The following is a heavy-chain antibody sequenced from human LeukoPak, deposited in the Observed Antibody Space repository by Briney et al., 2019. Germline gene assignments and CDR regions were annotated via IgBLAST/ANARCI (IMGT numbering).Heavy chain of an antibody. CDR3: AKRYGSGQSDY. CDR2: ISGSGGST. J-gene: IGHJ4*02. Sequence: QSGGSLRLSCAASGFTFSSYAMSWVRRASGKGLEWVSAISGSGGSTYYADPVKGRFTISRDNSKNTLYLQMNSLRAEDTAAYYCAKRYGSGQSDYWGQGTLVTVSS. D-gene: IGHD3-10*01. V-gene: IGHV3-23*01. CDR1: GFTFSSYA.